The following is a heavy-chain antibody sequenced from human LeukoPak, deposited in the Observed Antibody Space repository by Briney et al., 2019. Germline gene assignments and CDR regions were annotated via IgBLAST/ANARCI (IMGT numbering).Heavy chain of an antibody. V-gene: IGHV3-7*01. CDR2: IKQDESAR. CDR3: VRGTNCDY. D-gene: IGHD7-27*01. Sequence: GGSLRLSCAASGFTFSSYWMHWVRQAPGKGLEWVAHIKQDESARYYVESVKGRFIISRDNAKNSLYLQMNTLTAEDTAVYYCVRGTNCDYWGQGTLVIVSS. CDR1: GFTFSSYW. J-gene: IGHJ4*02.